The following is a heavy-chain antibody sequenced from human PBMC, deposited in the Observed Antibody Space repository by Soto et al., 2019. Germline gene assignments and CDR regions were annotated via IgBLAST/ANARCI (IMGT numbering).Heavy chain of an antibody. CDR2: IGPESGAT. CDR1: GYTFTGHY. CDR3: GRGRSGQIVVFY. Sequence: RASVKVSFKASGYTFTGHYIHWLRQAPEQGPEWMGEIGPESGATRYAQKFQGRVTMTRDMSITTVYMELNNLSPDDTAVYYCGRGRSGQIVVFYWGQGTPVTVSS. J-gene: IGHJ4*02. D-gene: IGHD5-12*01. V-gene: IGHV1-2*02.